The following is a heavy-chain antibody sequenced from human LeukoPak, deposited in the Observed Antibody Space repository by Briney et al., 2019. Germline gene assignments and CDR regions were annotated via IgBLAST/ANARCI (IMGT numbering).Heavy chain of an antibody. V-gene: IGHV4-31*03. Sequence: SETLSLTCTVSGGSISSGGYYWSWIRQHPGKGLEWIGYIYYSGSTYYNPSLKSRVTISVDTSKYQFSLKLSSVTAADTAVYYCARVVVAATHYFDYWGQGTLVTVSS. D-gene: IGHD2-15*01. CDR2: IYYSGST. CDR1: GGSISSGGYY. CDR3: ARVVVAATHYFDY. J-gene: IGHJ4*02.